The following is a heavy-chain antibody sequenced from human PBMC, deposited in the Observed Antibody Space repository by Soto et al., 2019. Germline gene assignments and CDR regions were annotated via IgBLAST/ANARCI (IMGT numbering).Heavy chain of an antibody. CDR1: GGSISSNNW. CDR3: ARMNTVTRLDY. V-gene: IGHV4-4*02. CDR2: IFPTGST. D-gene: IGHD4-17*01. J-gene: IGHJ4*02. Sequence: SETLSLTCTVSGGSISSNNWWNWVRQPPEKGLEWIGEIFPTGSTNYNPSLKSRLTLSLDKSKNQISLKLSSVTAADTAVYYCARMNTVTRLDYWGPGIQVTVSS.